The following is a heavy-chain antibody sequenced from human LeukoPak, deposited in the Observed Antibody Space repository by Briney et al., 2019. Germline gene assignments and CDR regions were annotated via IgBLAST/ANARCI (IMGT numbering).Heavy chain of an antibody. J-gene: IGHJ6*02. CDR1: GGSISSYY. CDR3: ARHHTAMVPYYGMDV. V-gene: IGHV4-59*08. CDR2: IYYSGST. D-gene: IGHD5-18*01. Sequence: PSETLSLTCTVSGGSISSYYWSWIRQPPGKGLEWIGYIYYSGSTNYNPSLKSRVTISVDTSKNQFSLKLSPVTAADTAVYYCARHHTAMVPYYGMDVWGQGTTVTVSS.